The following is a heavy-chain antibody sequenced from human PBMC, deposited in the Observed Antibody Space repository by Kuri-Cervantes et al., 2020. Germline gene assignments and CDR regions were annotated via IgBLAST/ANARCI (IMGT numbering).Heavy chain of an antibody. D-gene: IGHD3-22*01. V-gene: IGHV1-2*02. Sequence: ASVKVSCKASGYIFTGYYMHWVRQAPGQGLEWMGWINPNSGGTNYAQKFQGRVTMTRDTSISTAYMELSRLRSDDTAVYYCARHYYDSSGYYYGLYFQHWGQGTLVTVSS. CDR1: GYIFTGYY. CDR3: ARHYYDSSGYYYGLYFQH. CDR2: INPNSGGT. J-gene: IGHJ1*01.